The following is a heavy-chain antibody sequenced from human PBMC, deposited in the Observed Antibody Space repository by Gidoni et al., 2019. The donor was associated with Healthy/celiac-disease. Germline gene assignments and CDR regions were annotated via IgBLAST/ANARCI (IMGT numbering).Heavy chain of an antibody. D-gene: IGHD1-26*01. J-gene: IGHJ4*02. CDR1: GGSISSSSYY. CDR3: AIVGARGRAFDY. CDR2: IYYSGST. V-gene: IGHV4-39*01. Sequence: QLQQQESGPGLVKPSETLSLTCTVSGGSISSSSYYWGWIRQPPGKGLEWIGSIYYSGSTYYNPSLKSRVTISVDTSKNQFSLKLSSVTAADTAVYYCAIVGARGRAFDYWGQGTLVTVSS.